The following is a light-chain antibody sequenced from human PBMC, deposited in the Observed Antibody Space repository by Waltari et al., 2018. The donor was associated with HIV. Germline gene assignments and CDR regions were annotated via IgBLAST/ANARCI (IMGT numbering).Light chain of an antibody. CDR2: RDN. Sequence: QSVLTQPPSASGTPGQRVTISCSGSSPNIGGNFVYWYQQLPGTAPKLLICRDNQQPSGGPDRFSGSKSGTSASLAINGLRSEDEADYYCAAWDDSLSGLYVFGTGTKVTVL. V-gene: IGLV1-47*01. CDR1: SPNIGGNF. CDR3: AAWDDSLSGLYV. J-gene: IGLJ1*01.